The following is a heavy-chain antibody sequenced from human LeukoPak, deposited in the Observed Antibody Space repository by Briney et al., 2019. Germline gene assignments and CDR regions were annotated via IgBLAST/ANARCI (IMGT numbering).Heavy chain of an antibody. J-gene: IGHJ5*02. CDR1: GFSLSTSGMC. CDR3: ARSITMVRGVSNWFDP. D-gene: IGHD3-10*01. V-gene: IGHV2-70*01. Sequence: RESGPALVKPTQTLTLTCTFSGFSLSTSGMCVSWIRQPPGKALERLALIDWDDDKYYSTSLKTRLTISKDTSKNQVVLTMTNMDPVDTATYYCARSITMVRGVSNWFDPWGQGTLVTVSS. CDR2: IDWDDDK.